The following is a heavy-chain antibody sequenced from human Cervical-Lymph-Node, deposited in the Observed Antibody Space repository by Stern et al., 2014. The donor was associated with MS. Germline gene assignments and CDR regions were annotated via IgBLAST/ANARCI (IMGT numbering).Heavy chain of an antibody. V-gene: IGHV1-46*01. CDR1: GYTFTTYY. CDR2: IYPSGGST. J-gene: IGHJ3*01. Sequence: VQLVESGAEVKKPGASVKVSCKASGYTFTTYYMHWVRQAPGQGLEWMGMIYPSGGSTSYAPKFQGRVTMTRDTSTSTIYIELSSLRSEDTAIYYCARDRFAFDFWGQGTMVTVSS. CDR3: ARDRFAFDF.